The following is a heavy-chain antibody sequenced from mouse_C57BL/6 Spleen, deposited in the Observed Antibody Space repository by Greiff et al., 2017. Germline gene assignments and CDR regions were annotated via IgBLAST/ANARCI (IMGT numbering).Heavy chain of an antibody. CDR2: ISGGGGNT. D-gene: IGHD2-4*01. V-gene: IGHV5-9*01. J-gene: IGHJ2*01. Sequence: EVKLMESGGGLVKPGGSLKLSCAASGFTFSSYTMSWVRQTPEKRLEWVATISGGGGNTYYPDSVKGRFTISRDNAKNTLYLQMSSLRPEDTALYYCARRDYPYYFDYWGQGTTLTVSS. CDR1: GFTFSSYT. CDR3: ARRDYPYYFDY.